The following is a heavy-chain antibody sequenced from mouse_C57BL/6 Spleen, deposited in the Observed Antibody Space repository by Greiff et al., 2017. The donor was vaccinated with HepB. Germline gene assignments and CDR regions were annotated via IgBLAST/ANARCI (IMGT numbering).Heavy chain of an antibody. CDR3: AREERYDYSGCFAY. CDR2: ISDGGSYT. J-gene: IGHJ3*01. D-gene: IGHD2-4*01. CDR1: GFTFSSYA. Sequence: EVQLVESGGGLVKPGGSLKLSCAASGFTFSSYAMSWVRQTPEKRLEWVATISDGGSYTYYPDNVKGRCTISRDNAKNNLYLQMSHLKSEDTAMYYCAREERYDYSGCFAYWGQGTLVTVSS. V-gene: IGHV5-4*01.